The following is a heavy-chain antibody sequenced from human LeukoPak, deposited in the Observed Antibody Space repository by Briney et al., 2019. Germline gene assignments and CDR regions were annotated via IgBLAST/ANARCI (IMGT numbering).Heavy chain of an antibody. Sequence: GRSLRLSCAASGHTFDVYAMHWLRQAPGKGREWVSRISWNSGSIGNADSVKGRFTISRDNAKNSLYLQMNSLRSEDMALYYCAKDIRGDWGYILVAFEILGQGTMVTGSS. CDR1: GHTFDVYA. CDR3: AKDIRGDWGYILVAFEI. CDR2: ISWNSGSI. D-gene: IGHD5-24*01. J-gene: IGHJ3*02. V-gene: IGHV3-9*03.